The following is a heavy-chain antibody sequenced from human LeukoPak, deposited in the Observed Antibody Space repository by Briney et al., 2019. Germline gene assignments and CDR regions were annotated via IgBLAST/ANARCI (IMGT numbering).Heavy chain of an antibody. V-gene: IGHV4-39*01. Sequence: SETLSLTCTVSGGSISSSSCYWGWIRQPPGKGLEWIGNLYYTGITYYNPSLKSRVTISVDTSKNQFSLKLSSVTAADTAVYYCARHRSGSYWRAFDIWGQGTMVTVSS. J-gene: IGHJ3*02. CDR2: LYYTGIT. CDR1: GGSISSSSCY. CDR3: ARHRSGSYWRAFDI. D-gene: IGHD1-26*01.